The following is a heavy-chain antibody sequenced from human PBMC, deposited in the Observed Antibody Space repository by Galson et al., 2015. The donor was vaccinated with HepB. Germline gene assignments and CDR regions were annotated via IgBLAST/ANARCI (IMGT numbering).Heavy chain of an antibody. CDR2: IKSDGSST. J-gene: IGHJ4*02. CDR1: GFTFSSYW. V-gene: IGHV3-74*01. Sequence: SLRLSCAASGFTFSSYWMHWVRHAPGKGLVRVSRIKSDGSSTNYADSVKGRFTISRDNAKNTLYLQMNSLRAEDTAVYYCARDLEATFDYWGQGTLVTVSS. CDR3: ARDLEATFDY.